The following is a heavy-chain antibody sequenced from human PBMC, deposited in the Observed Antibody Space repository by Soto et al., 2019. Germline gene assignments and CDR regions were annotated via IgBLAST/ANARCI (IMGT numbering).Heavy chain of an antibody. Sequence: QVQLQESGPGLVKPSQTLSLTCTVSGGSISSGGYYWSWIRQHPGKGLEWVGYISYSGSTYYNPSLKSRVTISGDTSKKQCSLKLSAVTAADTAVYYCAREKGDSVPNYFDYWGQGTRVTVSS. J-gene: IGHJ4*02. D-gene: IGHD2-21*02. V-gene: IGHV4-31*03. CDR1: GGSISSGGYY. CDR2: ISYSGST. CDR3: AREKGDSVPNYFDY.